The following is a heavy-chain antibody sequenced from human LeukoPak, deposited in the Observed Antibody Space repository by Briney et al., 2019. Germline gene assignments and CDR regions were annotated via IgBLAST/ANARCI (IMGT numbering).Heavy chain of an antibody. V-gene: IGHV3-23*01. D-gene: IGHD6-13*01. J-gene: IGHJ6*02. CDR3: ATSGGAAAGYHPDYYYYYGMDV. CDR2: ISGSGGST. Sequence: GGSLRLSCAASGFTFSSYAMSWVRQAPGKGLEWVSAISGSGGSTYYADPVKGRFTISRDNSKNTLYLQMNSLRAEDTAVYYCATSGGAAAGYHPDYYYYYGMDVWGQGTTVTVSS. CDR1: GFTFSSYA.